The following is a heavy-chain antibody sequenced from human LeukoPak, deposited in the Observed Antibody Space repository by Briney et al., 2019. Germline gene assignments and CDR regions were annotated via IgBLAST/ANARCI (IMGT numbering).Heavy chain of an antibody. J-gene: IGHJ4*02. Sequence: GGSLRLSCAASGVTFSSYAMSWVRQAPGKGLEWVSAISGSGGSTYYADSVKGRFTISRDNSKNTLYLQMNSLRAEDTAVYYCAKDLYWLWFGDGGQGTLVTVSS. V-gene: IGHV3-23*01. CDR3: AKDLYWLWFGD. D-gene: IGHD3-10*01. CDR1: GVTFSSYA. CDR2: ISGSGGST.